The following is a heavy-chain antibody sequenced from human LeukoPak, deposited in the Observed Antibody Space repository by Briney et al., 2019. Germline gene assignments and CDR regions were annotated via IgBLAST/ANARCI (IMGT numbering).Heavy chain of an antibody. D-gene: IGHD3-22*01. J-gene: IGHJ4*02. CDR2: ISYGGST. V-gene: IGHV4-39*01. CDR3: AGYYYDSSGYLG. CDR1: GGSISSVGYY. Sequence: PSETLSLTCTVSGGSISSVGYYWGWIRQPPGKGLEWIGSISYGGSTYYNPSLKSRVTIYVDTSKNQVSLKLTSVTAADTAMYYCAGYYYDSSGYLGCGQGPLVTVSS.